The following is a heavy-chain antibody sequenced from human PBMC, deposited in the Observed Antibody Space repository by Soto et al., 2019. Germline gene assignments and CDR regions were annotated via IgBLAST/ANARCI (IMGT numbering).Heavy chain of an antibody. V-gene: IGHV3-23*01. CDR3: AKDERLYKNFFYYGTDV. D-gene: IGHD2-2*02. Sequence: GSLRLSCAASRFTFSIYAMSWVRQAPGKGLEWVSAISGSGGSTYYADSVKGRFTISRDNSKNTLYLQMNSLRAEDTAVYYFAKDERLYKNFFYYGTDVWEKET. J-gene: IGHJ6*01. CDR2: ISGSGGST. CDR1: RFTFSIYA.